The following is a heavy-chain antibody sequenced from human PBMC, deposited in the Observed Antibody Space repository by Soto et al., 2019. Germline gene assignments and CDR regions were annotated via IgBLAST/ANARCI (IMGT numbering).Heavy chain of an antibody. CDR2: IIPIFGTA. CDR3: ARVVDFWSGYPSTTGNWFDP. D-gene: IGHD3-3*01. Sequence: SVKVSCKASGGTFSSYAISWVRQAPGQGLEWMGGIIPIFGTANYAQKFQGRVTITADESTSTAYMELSSLRSEDTAVYYCARVVDFWSGYPSTTGNWFDPWGQGTLVTVSS. J-gene: IGHJ5*02. V-gene: IGHV1-69*13. CDR1: GGTFSSYA.